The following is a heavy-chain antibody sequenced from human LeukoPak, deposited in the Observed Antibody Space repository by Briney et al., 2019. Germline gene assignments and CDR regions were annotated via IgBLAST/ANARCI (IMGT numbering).Heavy chain of an antibody. D-gene: IGHD6-13*01. V-gene: IGHV3-30*02. Sequence: GGSLRLSCAASGFTFSSYGMHWVRQAPGKGLEWVAFIRYDGSNKYYADSVKGRFTISRDNSKNTLYLQMNSLRAEDTAVYYCAKDRYSSSWYFCDYWGQGTLVTVSS. CDR1: GFTFSSYG. CDR3: AKDRYSSSWYFCDY. CDR2: IRYDGSNK. J-gene: IGHJ4*02.